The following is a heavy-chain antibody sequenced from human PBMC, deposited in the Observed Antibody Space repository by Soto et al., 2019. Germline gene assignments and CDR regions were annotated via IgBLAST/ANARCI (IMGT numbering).Heavy chain of an antibody. Sequence: GESLKISCAASGFTFSDYYMSWIRQAPGKGLEWVSYISSSGSTIYYADSVKGRFTISRDNAKNSLYLQMNSLRAEDTAVYYCASGGQVGPPTGYMDVWGKGTTVTVSS. CDR3: ASGGQVGPPTGYMDV. J-gene: IGHJ6*03. CDR1: GFTFSDYY. D-gene: IGHD3-16*01. CDR2: ISSSGSTI. V-gene: IGHV3-11*01.